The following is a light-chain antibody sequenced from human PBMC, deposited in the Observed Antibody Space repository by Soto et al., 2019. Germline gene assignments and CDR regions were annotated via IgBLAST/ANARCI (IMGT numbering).Light chain of an antibody. CDR2: EGS. J-gene: IGLJ1*01. Sequence: QSALTQPASVSGSPGQSITISCTGTSSDVGSYNLVSWYQQHPGKAPKLMIYEGSKRPSGVSNRFSGSKSGSTASLTISGLQAEDEADYYCCSYAGSSTSRVFGTGTKLTVL. CDR1: SSDVGSYNL. V-gene: IGLV2-23*01. CDR3: CSYAGSSTSRV.